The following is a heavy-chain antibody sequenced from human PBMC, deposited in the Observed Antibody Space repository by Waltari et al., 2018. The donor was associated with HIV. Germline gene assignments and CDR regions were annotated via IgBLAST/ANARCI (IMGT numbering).Heavy chain of an antibody. Sequence: QVQLVQSGAEVKRAGASVRLSCKASGYTFSSHAVHWVRQAPGQSLEWMGWINAGKGDTKYSQKFQDRIIITRDTSATTAYMELSSLRFEDTAVYYCARGQGGSATDFFFYYMDVWGKGTTVSVS. CDR3: ARGQGGSATDFFFYYMDV. CDR1: GYTFSSHA. V-gene: IGHV1-3*01. CDR2: INAGKGDT. J-gene: IGHJ6*03. D-gene: IGHD3-10*01.